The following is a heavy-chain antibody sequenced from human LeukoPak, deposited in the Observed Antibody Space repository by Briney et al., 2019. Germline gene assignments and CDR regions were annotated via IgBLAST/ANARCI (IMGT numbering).Heavy chain of an antibody. V-gene: IGHV3-30-3*01. CDR1: GFTFSSYA. J-gene: IGHJ4*02. D-gene: IGHD6-19*01. Sequence: GRSLRLSCAASGFTFSSYAMHWVRQAPGKGLEWVAVISYDGSNKYYADSVKGRFTISGDNSKNTLYLQMNSLRAEDTAVYYCARDLSSGWTEGYFDYWGQGTLVTVSS. CDR3: ARDLSSGWTEGYFDY. CDR2: ISYDGSNK.